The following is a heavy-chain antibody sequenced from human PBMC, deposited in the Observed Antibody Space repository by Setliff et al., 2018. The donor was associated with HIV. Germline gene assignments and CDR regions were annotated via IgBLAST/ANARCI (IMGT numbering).Heavy chain of an antibody. V-gene: IGHV1-18*01. CDR2: ISTYNGNT. Sequence: ASVKVSCKASGYMFTSYGIGWVRQAPGQGLEWMAWISTYNGNTNYAPQFQGRVSVTTDTATSTVLMELRSLRSDDTAMYYCARDMDYSNPDYWGQGTLVTVSS. CDR3: ARDMDYSNPDY. CDR1: GYMFTSYG. D-gene: IGHD4-4*01. J-gene: IGHJ4*02.